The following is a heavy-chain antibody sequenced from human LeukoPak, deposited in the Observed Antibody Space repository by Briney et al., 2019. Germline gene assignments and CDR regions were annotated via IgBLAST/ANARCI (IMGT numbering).Heavy chain of an antibody. V-gene: IGHV4-34*01. D-gene: IGHD6-13*01. CDR1: GGSFSGYY. CDR2: INHSGST. J-gene: IGHJ4*02. CDR3: ARGSSWSYYFDY. Sequence: SETLSLTCAVYGGSFSGYYWSWIRQPPGKGLEWIGEINHSGSTNYSPSLKSRVTISIDTSKNQFSLKLNSVTAADTAVYYCARGSSWSYYFDYWGQGTLVTVSS.